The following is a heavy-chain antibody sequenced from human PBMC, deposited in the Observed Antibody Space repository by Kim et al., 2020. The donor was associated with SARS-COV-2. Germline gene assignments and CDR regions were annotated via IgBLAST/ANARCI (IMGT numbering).Heavy chain of an antibody. CDR3: ARVQTTVTEYYYYGMDV. V-gene: IGHV1-69*04. CDR2: IIPILVIA. CDR1: GGTFSSYA. J-gene: IGHJ6*02. Sequence: SVKVSCKASGGTFSSYAISWVRQAPGQGLEWMGRIIPILVIANYAQKFQGRVTITADKSTSTAYMELSSLRSEDTAVYYCARVQTTVTEYYYYGMDVWGQGTTVTVSS. D-gene: IGHD4-17*01.